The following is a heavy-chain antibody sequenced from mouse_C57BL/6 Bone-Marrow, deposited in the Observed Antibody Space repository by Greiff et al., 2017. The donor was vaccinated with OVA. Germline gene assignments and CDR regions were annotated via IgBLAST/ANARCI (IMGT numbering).Heavy chain of an antibody. CDR2: ISYDGSN. CDR1: GYSITSGYY. D-gene: IGHD1-1*01. CDR3: AREGDYYGSSYCWYFDV. J-gene: IGHJ1*03. Sequence: EVQLQESGPGLVKPSQSLSLTCSVTGYSITSGYYWNWIRQFPGNKLEWMGYISYDGSNNYNPSLKNRISITRDTSKNQFFLKLNSVTTEDTATYYCAREGDYYGSSYCWYFDVWGTGTTVTVSS. V-gene: IGHV3-6*01.